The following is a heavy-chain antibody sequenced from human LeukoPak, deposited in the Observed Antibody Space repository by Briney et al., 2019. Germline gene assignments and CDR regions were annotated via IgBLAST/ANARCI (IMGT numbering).Heavy chain of an antibody. V-gene: IGHV4-34*01. CDR1: GGSFSGYY. CDR2: INHSGST. CDR3: ARGRYSSGWYGRGYFDY. Sequence: PSETLSLTCAVHGGSFSGYYWSWIRQPPGKGLEWIGEINHSGSTNYNPSLKSRVTISVDTSKNQFSLKLSSVTAADTAVYYCARGRYSSGWYGRGYFDYWGQGTLVTVSS. J-gene: IGHJ4*02. D-gene: IGHD6-19*01.